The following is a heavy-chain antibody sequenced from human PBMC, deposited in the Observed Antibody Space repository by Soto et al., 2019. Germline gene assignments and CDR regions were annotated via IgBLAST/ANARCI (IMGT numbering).Heavy chain of an antibody. CDR3: TTDPVTMIVVVPSSG. V-gene: IGHV1-58*02. CDR1: GFTFTTSA. D-gene: IGHD3-22*01. Sequence: ASVKVSCKASGFTFTTSAMQWVRQARGQRLEWIGWIVVGSGNTNYAQKFQERVTITRDMSTSTAYMELGSLKTEDTAVYYCTTDPVTMIVVVPSSGWGQGTLVTVSS. J-gene: IGHJ4*02. CDR2: IVVGSGNT.